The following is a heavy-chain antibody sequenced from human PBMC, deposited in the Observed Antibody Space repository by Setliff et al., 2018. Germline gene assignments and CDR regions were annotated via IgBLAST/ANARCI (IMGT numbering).Heavy chain of an antibody. Sequence: GGSLRLSCAASGFTFSDYYMSWIRQAPGKGLEWVSYISSSSSTIYYADSVKGRFTIYRDNAKNSLYLQMNSLRAEDTAVYFCAREMLFDYLSWDYSSYYYMDVWGKETTVTVSS. J-gene: IGHJ6*03. CDR1: GFTFSDYY. CDR2: ISSSSSTI. CDR3: AREMLFDYLSWDYSSYYYMDV. D-gene: IGHD3-16*02. V-gene: IGHV3-11*04.